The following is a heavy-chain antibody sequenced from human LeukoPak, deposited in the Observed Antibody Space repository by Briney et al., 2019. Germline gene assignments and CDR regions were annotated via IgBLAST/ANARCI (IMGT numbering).Heavy chain of an antibody. J-gene: IGHJ6*02. CDR3: ARADYCSSNSCYPYYYYYYGMDV. D-gene: IGHD2-2*01. CDR2: MNPNSGNT. CDR1: GYTFTSYD. Sequence: ASGKVSCKAPGYTFTSYDINWVRQATGQGLEWMGWMNPNSGNTGYAQKFQGRVTMTRNTSISTAYMELSSLRSEDTAVYYCARADYCSSNSCYPYYYYYYGMDVWGQGTTVTVSS. V-gene: IGHV1-8*01.